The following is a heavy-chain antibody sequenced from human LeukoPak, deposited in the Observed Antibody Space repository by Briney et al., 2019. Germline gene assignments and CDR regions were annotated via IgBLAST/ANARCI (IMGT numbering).Heavy chain of an antibody. D-gene: IGHD2-2*01. V-gene: IGHV3-9*01. Sequence: GRSLRLSCAASGFTFDDYAMHWVRQAPGKGLEWVSGISWNSGSIGYADSVKGRFTVSRDNAKNSLYPQMNSLRAEDTALYYCAKDFNRYCSSTSCFDFDYWGQGTLVTVSS. J-gene: IGHJ4*02. CDR1: GFTFDDYA. CDR3: AKDFNRYCSSTSCFDFDY. CDR2: ISWNSGSI.